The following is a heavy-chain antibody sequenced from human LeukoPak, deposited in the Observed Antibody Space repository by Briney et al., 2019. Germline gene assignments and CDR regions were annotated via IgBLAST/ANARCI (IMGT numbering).Heavy chain of an antibody. CDR3: ARAGTGSGIDY. J-gene: IGHJ4*02. Sequence: PSETLSLTCIVSGYSISSGYYWGWIRQPPGKGLEWIGSIYHSGSTNYNPSLKGRVTISVDTSKNQFSLKLSSVTAADTAVYYCARAGTGSGIDYWGQGTLVTVSS. D-gene: IGHD3-10*01. CDR1: GYSISSGYY. CDR2: IYHSGST. V-gene: IGHV4-38-2*02.